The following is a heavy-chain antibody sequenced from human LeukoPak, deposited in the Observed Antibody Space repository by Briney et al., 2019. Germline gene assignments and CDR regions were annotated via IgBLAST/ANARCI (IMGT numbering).Heavy chain of an antibody. CDR3: AKEGGRFAFGNWFDP. Sequence: GGSLRLSCAASGFTFSSYGMHWVRQAPGKGLEWVAVISYDGSNKYYADSVKGRFTISRDNSKNTPYLQMNSLRAEDTAVYYCAKEGGRFAFGNWFDPWGQGTLVTVSS. CDR2: ISYDGSNK. D-gene: IGHD3-10*01. J-gene: IGHJ5*02. V-gene: IGHV3-30*18. CDR1: GFTFSSYG.